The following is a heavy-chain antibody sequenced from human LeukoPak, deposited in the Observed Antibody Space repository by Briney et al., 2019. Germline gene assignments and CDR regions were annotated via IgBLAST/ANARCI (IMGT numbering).Heavy chain of an antibody. J-gene: IGHJ6*03. CDR2: IYYSGST. D-gene: IGHD3-9*01. CDR3: SVLRYFDWLGYYMDV. CDR1: GGSISSSSYY. V-gene: IGHV4-39*01. Sequence: SETLSLTCTVSGGSISSSSYYWGWIRQPPGKGLEWIGSIYYSGSTYYNPSLKSRVTISVDTSKNQFSLKLSSVTAADTAVYYCSVLRYFDWLGYYMDVWGKGTTVTISS.